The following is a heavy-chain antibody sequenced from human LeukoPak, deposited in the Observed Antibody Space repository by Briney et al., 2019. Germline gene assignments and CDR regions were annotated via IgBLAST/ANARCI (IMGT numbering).Heavy chain of an antibody. J-gene: IGHJ4*02. CDR2: IIPIFGTA. CDR3: ARATSQWLRSPTAFDY. D-gene: IGHD5-12*01. Sequence: SVKVSCKASGGTFSSYAISWVRQAPGQGLEWMGGIIPIFGTANYAQKFQGRVTITADESTSTAYMELSSLRSEDTAVYYCARATSQWLRSPTAFDYWGQGTLVTVSS. V-gene: IGHV1-69*01. CDR1: GGTFSSYA.